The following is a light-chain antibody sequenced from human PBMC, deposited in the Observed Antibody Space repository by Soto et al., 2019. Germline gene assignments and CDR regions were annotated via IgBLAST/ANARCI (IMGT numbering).Light chain of an antibody. J-gene: IGLJ3*02. CDR3: RSYASSNTLL. CDR2: DVS. V-gene: IGLV2-14*03. Sequence: QSALTQPASVSGSPGQSITISCTGTSSDIGGYVYVSWYQQLPGKAPKLTIYDVSNRPSGVSNRFSGSKSGNTASLTIYGLQAEDEAEYYCRSYASSNTLLFGGGTTLTVL. CDR1: SSDIGGYVY.